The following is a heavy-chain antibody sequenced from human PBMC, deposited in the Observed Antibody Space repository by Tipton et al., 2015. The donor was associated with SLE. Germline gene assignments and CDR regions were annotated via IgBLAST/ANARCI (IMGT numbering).Heavy chain of an antibody. J-gene: IGHJ6*03. CDR1: GGSVSSSSYY. CDR2: IYTSGST. CDR3: ARSQWEPGYMDV. Sequence: GLVKPSETLSLTCAVSGGSVSSSSYYLGWIRQPPGKGLEWIGRIYTSGSTNYNPSLKSPVTISVDTSKNQFSLKLSSVAAADTAVYYCARSQWEPGYMDVGGKGTTVAVSS. D-gene: IGHD1-26*01. V-gene: IGHV4-61*02.